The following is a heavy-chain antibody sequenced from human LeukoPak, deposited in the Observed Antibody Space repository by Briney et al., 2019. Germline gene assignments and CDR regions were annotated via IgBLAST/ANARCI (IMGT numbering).Heavy chain of an antibody. D-gene: IGHD6-19*01. Sequence: SETLSLTCTVSGGSVASTGCYWGWIRQSPGKGLEWIGSAYYTGEIYSTPSLKSRLTISVDTSKNQFALTLTSVTAADSAVYYCGRHVSNGWDYHYGLDVWGQGTTVTVSS. CDR1: GGSVASTGCY. CDR2: AYYTGEI. CDR3: GRHVSNGWDYHYGLDV. J-gene: IGHJ6*02. V-gene: IGHV4-39*01.